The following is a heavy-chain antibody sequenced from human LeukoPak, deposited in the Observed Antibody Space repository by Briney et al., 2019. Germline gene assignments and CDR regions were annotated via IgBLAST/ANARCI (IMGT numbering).Heavy chain of an antibody. CDR2: VSYTGRT. V-gene: IGHV4-59*11. Sequence: PLETLSLTCTLSGGSLSVHYWSWIRQPPGKRLEWIGYVSYTGRTNYNPSLQSRVTISIDTSKRQSSLKLTSVTSAHTALYSCARLLDNEISGDPETFDVWGQGRTVIVSS. D-gene: IGHD3-22*01. J-gene: IGHJ3*01. CDR3: ARLLDNEISGDPETFDV. CDR1: GGSLSVHY.